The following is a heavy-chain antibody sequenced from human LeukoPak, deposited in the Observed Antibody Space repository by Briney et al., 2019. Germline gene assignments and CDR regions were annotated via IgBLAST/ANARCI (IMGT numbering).Heavy chain of an antibody. D-gene: IGHD6-19*01. J-gene: IGHJ4*02. CDR3: ARDHAVAGTFDY. Sequence: PGGSLRLSCAASGFTFSSYGMHWVRQAPGKGLEWVAFIRYDGSNKYYADSVKGRFTISRDNSKNSLYLQMNSLRAEDTAVYYCARDHAVAGTFDYWGQGTLVTVSS. V-gene: IGHV3-30*02. CDR1: GFTFSSYG. CDR2: IRYDGSNK.